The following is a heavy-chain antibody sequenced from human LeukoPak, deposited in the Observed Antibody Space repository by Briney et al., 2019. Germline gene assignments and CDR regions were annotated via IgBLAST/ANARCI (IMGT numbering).Heavy chain of an antibody. CDR2: ISGSGGST. CDR3: AKGLRDFWSGSGGAYYFDY. J-gene: IGHJ4*02. D-gene: IGHD3-3*01. Sequence: GGSLRLSCAASGFTFSSYAMSWVRQAPGKGLEWVSAISGSGGSTYYADSVKGRFTISRDNSKNTLYLQVNSLRAEDTAVYYCAKGLRDFWSGSGGAYYFDYWGQGTLVTVSS. CDR1: GFTFSSYA. V-gene: IGHV3-23*01.